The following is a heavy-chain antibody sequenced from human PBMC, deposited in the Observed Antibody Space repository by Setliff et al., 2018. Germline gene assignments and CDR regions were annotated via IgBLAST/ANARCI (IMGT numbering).Heavy chain of an antibody. CDR3: ARGFDVCGGGACYTDGPYYFDY. V-gene: IGHV4-34*01. CDR1: GESFSGHY. Sequence: SETLSLTCAVYGESFSGHYWSWIRQPPGKGLEWIGEINHSGSTNYNPSLKSRVAISVDTSKNQFSLKLSSVAAADTAVYYCARGFDVCGGGACYTDGPYYFDYWGLGTLVTVSS. D-gene: IGHD2-21*02. CDR2: INHSGST. J-gene: IGHJ4*02.